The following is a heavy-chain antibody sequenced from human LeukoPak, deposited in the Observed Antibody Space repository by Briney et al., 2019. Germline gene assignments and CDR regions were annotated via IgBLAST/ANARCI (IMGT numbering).Heavy chain of an antibody. CDR1: EFTFSSYG. CDR3: AKALSNRITMIVVSG. D-gene: IGHD3-22*01. Sequence: GGCLRLSCAASEFTFSSYGMSWVRQAPGKGLEWVSAISGSGGSTYYADSVKGRFTISRDNSKNTLYLQMNSLRAEDTAVYYCAKALSNRITMIVVSGWGQGTLVTVSS. CDR2: ISGSGGST. J-gene: IGHJ4*02. V-gene: IGHV3-23*01.